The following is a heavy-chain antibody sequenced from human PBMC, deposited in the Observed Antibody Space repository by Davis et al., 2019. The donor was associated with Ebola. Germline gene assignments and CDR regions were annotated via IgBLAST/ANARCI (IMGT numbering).Heavy chain of an antibody. V-gene: IGHV3-48*02. Sequence: GESLKISCAASGFTFTNAWMNWVRQAPGKGLEWISYISDSGSTTYYTDSVKGRFTISRDNAKNSLYLQMNSLRDEDTAVYYCARGLVTIWGQGTLVTVSS. CDR1: GFTFTNAW. CDR3: ARGLVTI. CDR2: ISDSGSTT. D-gene: IGHD3-3*01. J-gene: IGHJ4*02.